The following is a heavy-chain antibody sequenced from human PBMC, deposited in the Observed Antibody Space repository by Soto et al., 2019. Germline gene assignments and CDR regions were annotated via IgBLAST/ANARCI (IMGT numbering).Heavy chain of an antibody. Sequence: PGGSLRLSCSASGFTFSGYTMHWVRQAPGKGLDYVSGIRGNGDSPFYADSVKGRFTISRDNSKNALYLLMSSLSADDTAVYYCVKSRGGNNFDFFDWGQGALVTVSS. CDR1: GFTFSGYT. CDR2: IRGNGDSP. CDR3: VKSRGGNNFDFFD. V-gene: IGHV3-64D*06. J-gene: IGHJ4*02. D-gene: IGHD5-12*01.